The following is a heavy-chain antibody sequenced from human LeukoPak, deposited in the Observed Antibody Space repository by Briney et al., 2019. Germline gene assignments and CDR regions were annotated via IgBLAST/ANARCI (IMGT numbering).Heavy chain of an antibody. J-gene: IGHJ4*02. CDR2: ISYDGSNK. CDR1: GFTFSSYA. V-gene: IGHV3-30*04. D-gene: IGHD2-15*01. Sequence: GGSLRLSCAASGFTFSSYAMHWVRQAPGRGLEWVAVISYDGSNKYYADSVKGRFTISRDNSKNTLYLQMNSLRAEDTAVYYCARGGRPWAFVVVVAATPYDYWGQGTLVTVSS. CDR3: ARGGRPWAFVVVVAATPYDY.